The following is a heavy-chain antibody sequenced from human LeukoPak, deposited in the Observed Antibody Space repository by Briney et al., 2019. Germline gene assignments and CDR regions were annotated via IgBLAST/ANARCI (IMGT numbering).Heavy chain of an antibody. CDR1: GFTFSSYA. V-gene: IGHV3-21*01. J-gene: IGHJ4*02. Sequence: PGGSLRLSCAASGFTFSSYAMSWVRQAPGKGLEWVSSISSSSSYIYYADSVKGRFTISRDNAKNSLYLQMNSLRAEDTAVYYCARDLAHYDFWSGYYPHYFDYWGQGTLVTVSS. CDR3: ARDLAHYDFWSGYYPHYFDY. D-gene: IGHD3-3*01. CDR2: ISSSSSYI.